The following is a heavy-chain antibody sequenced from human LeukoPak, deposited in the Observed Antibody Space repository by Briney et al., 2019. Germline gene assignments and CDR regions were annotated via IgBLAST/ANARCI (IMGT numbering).Heavy chain of an antibody. CDR1: GFTFSNAW. CDR2: IKSKTDGGTT. V-gene: IGHV3-15*01. J-gene: IGHJ6*02. CDR3: TTEGFWSGYPKGGGGFYYYGMDV. D-gene: IGHD3-3*01. Sequence: PGGSLRLSCAASGFTFSNAWMSWVRQAPGKGLEWVGRIKSKTDGGTTDYAAPVKGRFTISRDDSKNTLYPQMNSLKTEDTAVYYCTTEGFWSGYPKGGGGFYYYGMDVWGQGTTVTVSS.